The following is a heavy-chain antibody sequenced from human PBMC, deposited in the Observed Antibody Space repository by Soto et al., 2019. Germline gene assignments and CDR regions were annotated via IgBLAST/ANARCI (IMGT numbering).Heavy chain of an antibody. D-gene: IGHD3-22*01. CDR3: ARDQLTYFYDRSDAFDI. CDR1: GFIFSSYE. V-gene: IGHV3-48*03. Sequence: PGGSLRLSCAASGFIFSSYEMNWVRQAPGKGLEWVAYISNSGSIIYYADSVKGRFTISRDNAKKSLYLQVNSLRAEDTAVYYCARDQLTYFYDRSDAFDIWGQGTMVTVSS. J-gene: IGHJ3*02. CDR2: ISNSGSII.